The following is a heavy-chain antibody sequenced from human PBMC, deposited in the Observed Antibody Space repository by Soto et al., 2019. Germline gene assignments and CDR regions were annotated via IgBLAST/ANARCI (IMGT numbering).Heavy chain of an antibody. J-gene: IGHJ6*02. V-gene: IGHV3-30*18. CDR3: AKDRSRSFGVVIVYYGMDV. CDR1: GFTFSSYG. Sequence: PGGSLRLSCAASGFTFSSYGMHWVRQAPGKGLEWVAVISYDGSNKYYADSVKGRFTISRDNSKNTLYLQMNGLRAEDTAVYYCAKDRSRSFGVVIVYYGMDVWGQGTTVTVSS. CDR2: ISYDGSNK. D-gene: IGHD3-3*01.